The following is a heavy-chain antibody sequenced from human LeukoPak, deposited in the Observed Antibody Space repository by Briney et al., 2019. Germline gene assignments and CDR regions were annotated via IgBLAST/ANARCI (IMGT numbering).Heavy chain of an antibody. CDR3: AAVAGLGNAFDI. CDR1: GYTFTGYY. J-gene: IGHJ3*02. CDR2: INPNSGGT. D-gene: IGHD6-19*01. Sequence: GASVKVSCKASGYTFTGYYMHWVRQAPGQGLEWMGWINPNSGGTNYAQKFQGRVTMTRDTSISAAYMELSRLRSDDTAVYYCAAVAGLGNAFDIWGQGTMVTVSS. V-gene: IGHV1-2*02.